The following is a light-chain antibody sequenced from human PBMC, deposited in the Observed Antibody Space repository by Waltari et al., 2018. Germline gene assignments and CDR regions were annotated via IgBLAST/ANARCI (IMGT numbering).Light chain of an antibody. Sequence: YELTQPPSVSVSPGQTAKITCSGEALPKQYAYWYKQTPGQAPVVVMSKDNERPSGIPGRFSGSTSGTIVTLTITGVQAEDEADYYCQSADSSGTYWVFGGGTKLTVL. CDR2: KDN. CDR3: QSADSSGTYWV. V-gene: IGLV3-25*03. J-gene: IGLJ3*02. CDR1: ALPKQY.